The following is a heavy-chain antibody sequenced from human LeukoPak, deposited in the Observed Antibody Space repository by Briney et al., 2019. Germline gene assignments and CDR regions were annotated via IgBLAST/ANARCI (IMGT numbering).Heavy chain of an antibody. CDR3: AGAVLTNQYTSGAFHH. Sequence: SETLSLTCAVSGSSITSYYWSWIRQPPGKGLEWIGDISNSGTNNYNPSLKSRVTISVDKSKKQVSLRLKSLTAADTAVYFCAGAVLTNQYTSGAFHHWGQGTLVTVSS. V-gene: IGHV4-59*01. CDR2: ISNSGTN. J-gene: IGHJ1*01. CDR1: GSSITSYY. D-gene: IGHD3-10*01.